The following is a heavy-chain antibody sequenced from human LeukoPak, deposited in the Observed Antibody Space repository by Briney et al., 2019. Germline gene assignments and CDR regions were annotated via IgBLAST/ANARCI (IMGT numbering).Heavy chain of an antibody. Sequence: GGSLRLSCAAAGFTLSSYGMTWVRQAPGKGLEWVSAFSASDGSAQYAESVRGRFTISRDNSKNTLYLQMDSLRAEDTAVYYCAKARIAAAGTGAFDVWGQGTTVTVSS. J-gene: IGHJ3*01. CDR1: GFTLSSYG. CDR2: FSASDGSA. CDR3: AKARIAAAGTGAFDV. V-gene: IGHV3-23*01. D-gene: IGHD6-13*01.